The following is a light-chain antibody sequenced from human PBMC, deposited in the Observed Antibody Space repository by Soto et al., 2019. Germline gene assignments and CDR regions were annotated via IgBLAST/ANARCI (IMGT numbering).Light chain of an antibody. CDR1: QSISSW. CDR3: QQYETFSGT. Sequence: DIKMNQSPSTLSASEGDRVTITCRASQSISSWLAWYQQKPGEAPKLLIYDASALPRGVPSRFSGSGSGTKFTLTIASLQPDDFATYYCQQYETFSGTFGPGTKVDI. J-gene: IGKJ1*01. CDR2: DAS. V-gene: IGKV1-5*01.